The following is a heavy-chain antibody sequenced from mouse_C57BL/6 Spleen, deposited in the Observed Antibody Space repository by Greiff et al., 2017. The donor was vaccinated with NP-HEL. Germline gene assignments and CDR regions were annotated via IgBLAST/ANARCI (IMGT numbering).Heavy chain of an antibody. CDR2: IDPSDSYT. Sequence: VQLQQSGAELVKPGASVKLSCKASGYTFTSYWMQWVKQRPGQGLEWIGEIDPSDSYTNYNQKFKGKATLTVDTSSSTAYMQLSSLTSEDSAVYYCARWDSNSYYFDYWGQGTTLTVSS. CDR3: ARWDSNSYYFDY. J-gene: IGHJ2*01. D-gene: IGHD2-5*01. CDR1: GYTFTSYW. V-gene: IGHV1-50*01.